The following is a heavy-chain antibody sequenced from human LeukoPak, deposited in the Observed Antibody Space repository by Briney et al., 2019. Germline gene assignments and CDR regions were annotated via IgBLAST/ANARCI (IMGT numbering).Heavy chain of an antibody. V-gene: IGHV3-74*01. CDR3: VREGLYCSNGVCFRAAFDS. CDR1: GFTFNNYW. D-gene: IGHD2-8*01. CDR2: INGDGSST. Sequence: GGSLRLSCATSGFTFNNYWMHWVRQVPGKGLVWVSRINGDGSSTAYADSVKGRFTISRDNAKNTLCLQMNSLRAEDTAVYYCVREGLYCSNGVCFRAAFDSWGQGTLATVSS. J-gene: IGHJ4*02.